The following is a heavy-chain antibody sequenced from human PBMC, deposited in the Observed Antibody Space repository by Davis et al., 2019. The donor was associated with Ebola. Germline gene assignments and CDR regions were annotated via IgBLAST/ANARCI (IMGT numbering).Heavy chain of an antibody. J-gene: IGHJ4*02. Sequence: AASVKVSCKASGYTFTSYYMHWVRQAPGQGLEWMGIINPSGGSTSYAQKFQGRVTMTRDTSISTAYMELSRLRPDDTAVYYCARSVDFDYWGQGTLVTVSS. CDR2: INPSGGST. CDR1: GYTFTSYY. CDR3: ARSVDFDY. V-gene: IGHV1-46*01.